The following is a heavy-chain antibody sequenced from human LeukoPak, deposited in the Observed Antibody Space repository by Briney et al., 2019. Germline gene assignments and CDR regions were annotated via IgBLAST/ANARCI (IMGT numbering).Heavy chain of an antibody. J-gene: IGHJ6*02. D-gene: IGHD3-10*01. CDR1: GGSISSSSYY. Sequence: PSETLSLTCTVSGGSISSSSYYWGWIRQPPGKGLEWIGSIYYSGSTNYNPSLKSRVTISVDTSKNQFSLKLSSVTAADTAVYYCARVNYGSGSYYLYYYGMDVWGQGTTVTVSS. CDR3: ARVNYGSGSYYLYYYGMDV. CDR2: IYYSGST. V-gene: IGHV4-39*07.